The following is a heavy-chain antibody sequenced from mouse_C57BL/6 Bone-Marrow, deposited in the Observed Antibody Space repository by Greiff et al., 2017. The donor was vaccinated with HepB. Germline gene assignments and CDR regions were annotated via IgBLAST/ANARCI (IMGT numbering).Heavy chain of an antibody. D-gene: IGHD2-3*01. Sequence: EVMLVESGAELVRPGASVKLSCTASGFNIKDDYMHWVKQRPEQGLEWIGWIDPENGDTEYASKFQGKATITADTSSKTAYLPLSSLTSEDTAVYYCTTNGYYDYWGQGTTLTVSS. CDR2: IDPENGDT. J-gene: IGHJ2*01. CDR3: TTNGYYDY. CDR1: GFNIKDDY. V-gene: IGHV14-4*01.